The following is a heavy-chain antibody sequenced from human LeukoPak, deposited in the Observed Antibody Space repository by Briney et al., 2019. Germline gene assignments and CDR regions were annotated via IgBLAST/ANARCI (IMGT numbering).Heavy chain of an antibody. CDR2: INAGNGNT. V-gene: IGHV1-3*01. CDR3: ARGTDSSSSPNYYYYGMDV. J-gene: IGHJ6*02. Sequence: ASVKVSCKASGYTFTSYAMHWVRQAPGQRLEWMGWINAGNGNTKYSQKFQGRVTITRDTSASTAYMELSSLRSEDTAVYYCARGTDSSSSPNYYYYGMDVWGQGTTVTVSS. CDR1: GYTFTSYA. D-gene: IGHD6-13*01.